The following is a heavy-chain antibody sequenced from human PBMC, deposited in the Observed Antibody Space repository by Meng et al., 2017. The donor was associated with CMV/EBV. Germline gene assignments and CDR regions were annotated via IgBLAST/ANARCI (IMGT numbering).Heavy chain of an antibody. V-gene: IGHV3-7*01. D-gene: IGHD2-21*01. J-gene: IGHJ4*02. CDR3: ARYSNKRTPFEPRYYFDY. CDR1: GFTFSSYW. CDR2: IKQDGSEK. Sequence: GESLKISCAASGFTFSSYWMCWVRRAPGKGLEWGANIKQDGSEKYYVDSVKGRFTISRDNAKNSLYLQMNSLRAEDTAVYYCARYSNKRTPFEPRYYFDYWGQGTLVTVSS.